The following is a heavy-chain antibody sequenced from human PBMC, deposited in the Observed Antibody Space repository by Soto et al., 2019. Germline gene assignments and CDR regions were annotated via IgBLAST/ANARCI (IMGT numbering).Heavy chain of an antibody. D-gene: IGHD1-7*01. J-gene: IGHJ4*02. Sequence: QITLKESGPTLVKPTQTLTLTCTFSGFSLSTSGVGVGWIRQSPGKALEWLALIYWDDDKRYSPSLNSRLTITKDTSKSQVVLTMTNMDPVDTATYYCVHRHRQYTWNYVYFDYWCQGTLVTVSS. CDR2: IYWDDDK. CDR3: VHRHRQYTWNYVYFDY. V-gene: IGHV2-5*02. CDR1: GFSLSTSGVG.